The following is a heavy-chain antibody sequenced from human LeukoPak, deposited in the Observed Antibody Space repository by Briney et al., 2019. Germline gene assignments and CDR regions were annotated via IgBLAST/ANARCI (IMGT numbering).Heavy chain of an antibody. V-gene: IGHV4-34*01. CDR1: GGSFSGYY. CDR2: INHSGST. J-gene: IGHJ4*02. D-gene: IGHD2-2*01. CDR3: ARDILGYCSSTSCPGGGY. Sequence: PSETLSLTCAVYGGSFSGYYWSWIRHPPGKGLEWIGEINHSGSTNYNPSLKSRVTISVDTSKNQFSLKLSSVTAADTAVYYCARDILGYCSSTSCPGGGYWGQGTLVTVSS.